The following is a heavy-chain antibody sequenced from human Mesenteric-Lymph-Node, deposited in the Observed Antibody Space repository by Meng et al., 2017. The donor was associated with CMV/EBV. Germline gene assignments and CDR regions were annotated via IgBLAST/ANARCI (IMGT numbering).Heavy chain of an antibody. D-gene: IGHD2-2*01. J-gene: IGHJ4*02. V-gene: IGHV4-34*01. CDR3: ARGRGYCSSTSCYFDY. CDR2: INHSGST. Sequence: SETLSLTCAVYGGSFSGYYWSWIRQLPGKGLEWIGEINHSGSTNYNPSLKSRVTISVDTSKNQFSLKLSSVTAADTAVYYCARGRGYCSSTSCYFDYWGQGTLVTVSS. CDR1: GGSFSGYY.